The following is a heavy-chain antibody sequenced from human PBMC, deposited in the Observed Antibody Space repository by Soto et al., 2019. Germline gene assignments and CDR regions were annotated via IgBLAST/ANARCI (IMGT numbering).Heavy chain of an antibody. J-gene: IGHJ4*02. CDR3: ARDHHSYYDTSGYYPYFDF. V-gene: IGHV4-61*01. CDR1: GGSVNTAPYH. D-gene: IGHD3-22*01. CDR2: IYYTGST. Sequence: SETLSLTCTVSGGSVNTAPYHWSWIRQSSRNGLEWIGSIYYTGSTNYNPSFESRVSISLDTSSNQFSLRLTSLTAADTAVYFCARDHHSYYDTSGYYPYFDFWGQGTLVTVSS.